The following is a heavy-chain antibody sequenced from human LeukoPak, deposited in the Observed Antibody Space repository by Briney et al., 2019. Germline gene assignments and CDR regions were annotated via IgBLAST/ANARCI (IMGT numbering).Heavy chain of an antibody. Sequence: PGGSLRLSCAASGFTFSSYWMSWVRQAPGKGLEWVANIKQDGSEKYCVDSVKGRFTISRDNAKNSLYLQMNSLRAEDTAVYYCARENYDYVWGELTDYWGQGTLVTVSS. CDR3: ARENYDYVWGELTDY. CDR2: IKQDGSEK. V-gene: IGHV3-7*01. CDR1: GFTFSSYW. D-gene: IGHD3-16*01. J-gene: IGHJ4*02.